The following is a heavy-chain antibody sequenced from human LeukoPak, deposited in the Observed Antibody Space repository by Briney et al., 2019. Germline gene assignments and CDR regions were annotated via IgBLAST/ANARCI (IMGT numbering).Heavy chain of an antibody. CDR1: GYTFTSYY. CDR2: ISAYNGNT. V-gene: IGHV1-18*04. D-gene: IGHD3-22*01. Sequence: GASVKVSCKASGYTFTSYYMHWVRQAPGQGLEWMGWISAYNGNTNYAQKLQGRVTMTTDTSTSTAYMELRSLRSDDTAVYYCASTQDYYDSSGPFDYWGQGTLVTVSS. CDR3: ASTQDYYDSSGPFDY. J-gene: IGHJ4*02.